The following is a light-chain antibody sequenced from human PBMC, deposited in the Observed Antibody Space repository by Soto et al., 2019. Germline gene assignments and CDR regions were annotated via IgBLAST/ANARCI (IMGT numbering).Light chain of an antibody. CDR1: SNDVGGYNY. J-gene: IGLJ2*01. Sequence: QSALTQPASVSGSPGQSITISCTGTSNDVGGYNYVSWYQQHPGKAPKLMIYEVSNRPSGVSNRFSGSKSGNTASLTISGLQAEDEADYYCSSFTVFGGGTKLTVL. V-gene: IGLV2-14*01. CDR2: EVS. CDR3: SSFTV.